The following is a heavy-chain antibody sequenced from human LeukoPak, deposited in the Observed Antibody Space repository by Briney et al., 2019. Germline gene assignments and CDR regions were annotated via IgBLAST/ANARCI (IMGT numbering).Heavy chain of an antibody. J-gene: IGHJ6*03. V-gene: IGHV1-18*01. Sequence: ASVKVSCKASGYTFTDYGVSWVRQAPGQGLEWMGWISGYNDNPNYVQSLQGRVTMTTDTSTRTAYMELRSLTSDDTAVYYCARARGENIVVVPAAYYYYYMDVWGKGTTVTVSS. CDR2: ISGYNDNP. D-gene: IGHD2-2*01. CDR3: ARARGENIVVVPAAYYYYYMDV. CDR1: GYTFTDYG.